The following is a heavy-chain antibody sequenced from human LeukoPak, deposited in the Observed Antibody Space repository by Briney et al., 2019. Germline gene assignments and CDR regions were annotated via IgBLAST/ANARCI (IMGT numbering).Heavy chain of an antibody. CDR3: ARGRDTAMGYYYGMDV. D-gene: IGHD5-18*01. CDR1: GGSFSGYY. CDR2: INHSGST. J-gene: IGHJ6*04. Sequence: SGTLSLTRAVYGGSFSGYYWSWIRPPPGKGLEWIGEINHSGSTNYNPSLKSRVTISVDTSKNQFSLKLSSVTAADTAVYYCARGRDTAMGYYYGMDVWGKGTTVTVSS. V-gene: IGHV4-34*01.